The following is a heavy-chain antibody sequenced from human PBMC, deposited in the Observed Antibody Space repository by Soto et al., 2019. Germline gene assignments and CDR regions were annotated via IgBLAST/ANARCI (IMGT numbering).Heavy chain of an antibody. CDR1: GGSISSGDYY. CDR2: IYYSGST. V-gene: IGHV4-30-4*01. J-gene: IGHJ6*02. D-gene: IGHD3-3*01. Sequence: SETLSLTCTVSGGSISSGDYYWSWIRQPPGKGLEWIGYIYYSGSTYYNPSLKSRVTISVDTSKNQFSLKLSSVTAADTAVYYCARDTYYAFWGGTYYYYYGMDVWGQGTTVTVYS. CDR3: ARDTYYAFWGGTYYYYYGMDV.